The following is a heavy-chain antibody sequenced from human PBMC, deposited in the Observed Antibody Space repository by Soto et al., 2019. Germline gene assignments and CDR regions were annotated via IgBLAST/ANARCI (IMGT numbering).Heavy chain of an antibody. CDR3: ARDPGVGYSYALDY. D-gene: IGHD5-18*01. V-gene: IGHV3-7*03. CDR2: IKQDGSEK. J-gene: IGHJ4*02. CDR1: GFTFSSYW. Sequence: PGGSLRLSCAASGFTFSSYWMSWVRQAPGKGLEWVANIKQDGSEKYYVDSVKGRFTISRDNAKNSLYLQMNSLRAEDTAVYYCARDPGVGYSYALDYWGQGTLVTVSS.